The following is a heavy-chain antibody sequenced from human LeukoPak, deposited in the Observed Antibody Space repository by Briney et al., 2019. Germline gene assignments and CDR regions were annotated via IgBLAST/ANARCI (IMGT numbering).Heavy chain of an antibody. CDR2: IWYDGSNK. CDR1: GFTFSSYG. D-gene: IGHD6-19*01. J-gene: IGHJ6*03. CDR3: AKEGSSGWYFDYYYYMDV. V-gene: IGHV3-33*06. Sequence: GRSLRLSCAASGFTFSSYGMHWVRQAPGKGLEGVAVIWYDGSNKYYADSVKGRFTISRDNSKNTLYLQMNSLRAEDTAVYYCAKEGSSGWYFDYYYYMDVWGKGTTVTVSS.